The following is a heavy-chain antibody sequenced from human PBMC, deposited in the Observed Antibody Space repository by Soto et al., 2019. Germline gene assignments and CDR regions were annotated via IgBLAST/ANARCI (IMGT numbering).Heavy chain of an antibody. CDR1: GYTFTSYG. Sequence: GSSLKVSCKASGYTFTSYGISWVRQAPGQGLEWMGWISAYNGNTNYAQKLQGRVTMTTDTSTSTAYMELRSLRSDDTAVYYCARIIGFGAGSYYYYSMDVWGQGTTVTVSS. D-gene: IGHD3-3*01. J-gene: IGHJ6*02. V-gene: IGHV1-18*01. CDR2: ISAYNGNT. CDR3: ARIIGFGAGSYYYYSMDV.